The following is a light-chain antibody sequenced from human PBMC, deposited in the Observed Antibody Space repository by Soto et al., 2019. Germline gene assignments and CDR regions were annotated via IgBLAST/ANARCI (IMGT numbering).Light chain of an antibody. CDR2: AAS. Sequence: DIQMTQSPSSLSASVGDRVTITCRASQNISSYLNWYQQKPGKAPNLLIYAASSLQSGVPSRFSGNGSGTDFTLTISSLQPEDFATYYCQQSYSTPRFGQGTKVEIK. V-gene: IGKV1-39*01. CDR1: QNISSY. CDR3: QQSYSTPR. J-gene: IGKJ1*01.